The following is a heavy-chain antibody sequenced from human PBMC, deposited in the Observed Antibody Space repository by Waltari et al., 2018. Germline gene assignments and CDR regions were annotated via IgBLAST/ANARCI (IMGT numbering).Heavy chain of an antibody. D-gene: IGHD2-2*01. Sequence: QVQLVQSGAEVKKPGASVKVSCKASGYTFTGYYMHWVRQAPGQGLEWMGWINPNSGGTNYAQKFQGRVTMTRDTAISTADMELSRLRSDDTAVYYCAREVVVETGPYYYYYGMDVWGQGTTVTVSS. CDR1: GYTFTGYY. J-gene: IGHJ6*02. V-gene: IGHV1-2*02. CDR3: AREVVVETGPYYYYYGMDV. CDR2: INPNSGGT.